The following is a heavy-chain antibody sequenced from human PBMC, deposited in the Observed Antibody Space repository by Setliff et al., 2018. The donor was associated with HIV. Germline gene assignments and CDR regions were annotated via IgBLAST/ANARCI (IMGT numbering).Heavy chain of an antibody. V-gene: IGHV4-59*12. Sequence: SETLSLTCIVSGASISSDTWSWIRQPPGKGLQWIGFINHSGSTNYNPSLKSRVTISVDTSKNQFSLKLSSVTAGDTAVYYCTRRRGPMVRGVDPTPSYYFDYWGQGTLVTVSS. CDR2: INHSGST. D-gene: IGHD3-10*01. CDR1: GASISSDT. J-gene: IGHJ4*02. CDR3: TRRRGPMVRGVDPTPSYYFDY.